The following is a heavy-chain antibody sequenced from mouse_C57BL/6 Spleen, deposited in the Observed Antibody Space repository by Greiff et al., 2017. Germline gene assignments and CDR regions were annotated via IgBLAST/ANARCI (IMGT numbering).Heavy chain of an antibody. CDR3: ARFYYDYDEGFAY. V-gene: IGHV1-7*01. CDR2: INPSSGYT. D-gene: IGHD2-4*01. CDR1: GYTFTSYW. J-gene: IGHJ3*01. Sequence: QVQLQQSGAELAKPGASVKLSCKASGYTFTSYWMHWVKQRPGQGLEWIGYINPSSGYTKYNQKFKDKATLTADKSSSTAYMQLSSLTYEDSAVYYCARFYYDYDEGFAYWGQGTLVTVSA.